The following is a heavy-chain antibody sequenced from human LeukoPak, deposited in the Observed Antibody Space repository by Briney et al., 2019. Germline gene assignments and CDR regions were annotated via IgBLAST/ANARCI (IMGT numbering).Heavy chain of an antibody. CDR3: ARGPTYYYDSSGYS. J-gene: IGHJ5*02. D-gene: IGHD3-22*01. CDR2: ISYDGSNK. V-gene: IGHV3-30*03. Sequence: GESLRLSCAASGFTFSSYGMHWVRHAPGKGLEWVAVISYDGSNKYYADSVKGRFTISRDNSKNTLYLQMNSLRAEDRAVYYCARGPTYYYDSSGYSWGQGTLVTVSS. CDR1: GFTFSSYG.